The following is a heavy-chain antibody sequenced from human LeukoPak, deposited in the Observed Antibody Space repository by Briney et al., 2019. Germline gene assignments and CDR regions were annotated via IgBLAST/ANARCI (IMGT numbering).Heavy chain of an antibody. J-gene: IGHJ4*02. Sequence: SETLSLTCAVYGGSFSGYYWSWVRQPPGKELEWIGEINHSGRTNYNPSLKSRVTISVDTSNNHFSLKLSSVTAADTAVYYCARILLWFGELTHFDSWGQGTLVTVSS. CDR3: ARILLWFGELTHFDS. CDR2: INHSGRT. D-gene: IGHD3-10*01. V-gene: IGHV4-34*01. CDR1: GGSFSGYY.